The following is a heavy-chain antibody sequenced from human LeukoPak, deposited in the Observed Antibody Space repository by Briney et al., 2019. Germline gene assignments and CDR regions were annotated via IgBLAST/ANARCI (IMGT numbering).Heavy chain of an antibody. CDR2: ICYSGST. V-gene: IGHV4-39*01. Sequence: SETLSLTCTVSGGSISSSSYYWGWIRQPPGKGLEWIGSICYSGSTYYNPSLKSRVTISVDTSKNQFSLKLSSVTAADTAVYYCARLGAAGITMIVVGPNDAFDIWGQGTMVTVSS. D-gene: IGHD3-22*01. CDR1: GGSISSSSYY. J-gene: IGHJ3*02. CDR3: ARLGAAGITMIVVGPNDAFDI.